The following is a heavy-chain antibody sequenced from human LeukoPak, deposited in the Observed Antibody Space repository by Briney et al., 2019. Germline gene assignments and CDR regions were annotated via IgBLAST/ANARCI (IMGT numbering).Heavy chain of an antibody. V-gene: IGHV3-48*03. Sequence: GGSLRLSCAASGFTFSSYEMNWVRQAPGKGLEWVSYISSSGSTIYYADSVKGRFTVSRDNAENSLYLQMNSLRAEDTAVYYCAELGITMIGGVWGKGTTVTISS. D-gene: IGHD3-10*02. J-gene: IGHJ6*04. CDR3: AELGITMIGGV. CDR2: ISSSGSTI. CDR1: GFTFSSYE.